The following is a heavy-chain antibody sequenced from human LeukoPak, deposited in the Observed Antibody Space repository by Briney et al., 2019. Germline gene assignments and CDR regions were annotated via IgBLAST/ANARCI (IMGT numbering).Heavy chain of an antibody. D-gene: IGHD3-3*01. Sequence: QPGGSLRLSCAASGFTFSSYWMSWVRQAPGKGLEWVANIKQDGSEKYYVDSVKGRFTISRDNAKNSLYLQMNSLRAEDTAVYYCARVGYYDFWSGYYSHNWFDPWGQGTLVTVSS. CDR3: ARVGYYDFWSGYYSHNWFDP. V-gene: IGHV3-7*01. J-gene: IGHJ5*02. CDR2: IKQDGSEK. CDR1: GFTFSSYW.